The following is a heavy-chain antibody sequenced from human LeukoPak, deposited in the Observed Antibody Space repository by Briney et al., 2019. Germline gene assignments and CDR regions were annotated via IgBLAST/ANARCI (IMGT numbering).Heavy chain of an antibody. D-gene: IGHD3-16*01. CDR3: ARENYGTDDFDY. CDR2: ISSSGVAI. J-gene: IGHJ4*02. CDR1: GFDFSSYE. Sequence: GGSLRLSCAASGFDFSSYEMNWVRQAPGKGLEWVSYISSSGVAISYADSLKGRFSISRDNAENSLYPQMNSLRADDTAVYYCARENYGTDDFDYWGQGTLVTVSS. V-gene: IGHV3-48*03.